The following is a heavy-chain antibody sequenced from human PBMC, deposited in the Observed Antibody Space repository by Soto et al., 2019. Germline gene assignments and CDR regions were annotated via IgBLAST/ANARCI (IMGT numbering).Heavy chain of an antibody. D-gene: IGHD1-26*01. V-gene: IGHV4-59*01. J-gene: IGHJ3*02. Sequence: QVQLQESGPRLVKPSETLSLTCNVSGGSISSYFWSWIRQPPGEGLEWIGYIFYSGTTNYRPSLKSRVTMSLGTAKNHFSLKLTSVTAADTAVYSGARGRGGTYDAFDIWGQGTMVTVSS. CDR1: GGSISSYF. CDR2: IFYSGTT. CDR3: ARGRGGTYDAFDI.